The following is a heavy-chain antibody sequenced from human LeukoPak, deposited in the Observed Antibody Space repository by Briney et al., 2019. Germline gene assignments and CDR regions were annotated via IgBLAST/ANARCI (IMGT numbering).Heavy chain of an antibody. D-gene: IGHD2-2*01. J-gene: IGHJ4*02. CDR2: IRNDGTTK. Sequence: GGSLRLSCAASGFTFSSCGMHWVRQAPGKGLEWVTFIRNDGTTKYYADSVKGRFTISRDNAKNSLYLQMNSLRAEDTAVYYCARDPSLGSCSTISCPHLDYWGQGTLVTVSS. V-gene: IGHV3-30*02. CDR3: ARDPSLGSCSTISCPHLDY. CDR1: GFTFSSCG.